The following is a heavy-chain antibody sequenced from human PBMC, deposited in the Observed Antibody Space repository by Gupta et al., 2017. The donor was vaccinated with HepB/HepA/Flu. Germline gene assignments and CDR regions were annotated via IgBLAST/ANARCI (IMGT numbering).Heavy chain of an antibody. CDR1: GFKLRSSG. CDR3: ARDPGADDAIDY. V-gene: IGHV3-33*01. CDR2: IWHDGKSY. J-gene: IGHJ4*02. Sequence: QVQLVESGGGVVQPGRSLRLSCAAPGFKLRSSGMHWVRQGPGKGLEWLAVIWHDGKSYSYADSVKGRFTISRDNSKNTLFLQMDSLRTEDTAIYYCARDPGADDAIDYWGQGTLVTVSS. D-gene: IGHD1-26*01.